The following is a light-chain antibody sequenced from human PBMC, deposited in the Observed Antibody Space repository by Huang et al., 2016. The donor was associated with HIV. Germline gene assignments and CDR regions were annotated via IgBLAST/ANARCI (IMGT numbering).Light chain of an antibody. CDR1: QSISSY. J-gene: IGKJ3*01. V-gene: IGKV1-39*01. CDR2: AAS. CDR3: QQSYSTPFT. Sequence: DIQMTQSPSSLSASVGDRVTITCRASQSISSYLNWYQQKPGKAPKLLIYAASSLQSGGPSRFSGSGSGTDFTLTISSLQPEDFATDYCQQSYSTPFTFGPGTKVDIK.